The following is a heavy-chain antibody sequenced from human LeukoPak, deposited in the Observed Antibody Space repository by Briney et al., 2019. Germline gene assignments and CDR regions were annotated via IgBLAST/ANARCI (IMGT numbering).Heavy chain of an antibody. V-gene: IGHV3-30*02. CDR2: IRYDGSNK. Sequence: GGSLRLSCAASGFTFSSYGMHWVRQAPGKGLEWVAFIRYDGSNKYYADSVKGRFTISRDNSKNTLYLQMNSLRAEDTAVYYCAKYSNIAAAGTSVDYWGQGTLVTVSS. CDR3: AKYSNIAAAGTSVDY. D-gene: IGHD6-13*01. J-gene: IGHJ4*02. CDR1: GFTFSSYG.